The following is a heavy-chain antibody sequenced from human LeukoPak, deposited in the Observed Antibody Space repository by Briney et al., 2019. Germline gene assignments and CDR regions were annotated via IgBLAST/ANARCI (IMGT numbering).Heavy chain of an antibody. J-gene: IGHJ4*02. D-gene: IGHD6-19*01. Sequence: SETLSLTCTVSGGSISSYYWSWIRQPPGKGLEWIGYIYYSGSTNYNPSLKSRVTISVDTSKNQFSLKLSSVTAADTAVYYCARDSGSGWYAFDYRGQGTLVTVSS. CDR3: ARDSGSGWYAFDY. CDR1: GGSISSYY. V-gene: IGHV4-59*01. CDR2: IYYSGST.